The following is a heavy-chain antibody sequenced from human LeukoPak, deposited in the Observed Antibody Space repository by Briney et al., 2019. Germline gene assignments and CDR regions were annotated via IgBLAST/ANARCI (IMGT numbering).Heavy chain of an antibody. Sequence: PGGSLRLSCAASGFAFSSYAMSWVRQAPGKGLEWVSAISGSGGRTYYADSVKGRFTISRDNSKNTLYLQMNSLRAEDTAVYYCASDSYSPEYFQHWGQGTLVTVSS. V-gene: IGHV3-23*01. CDR3: ASDSYSPEYFQH. D-gene: IGHD2-21*02. J-gene: IGHJ1*01. CDR2: ISGSGGRT. CDR1: GFAFSSYA.